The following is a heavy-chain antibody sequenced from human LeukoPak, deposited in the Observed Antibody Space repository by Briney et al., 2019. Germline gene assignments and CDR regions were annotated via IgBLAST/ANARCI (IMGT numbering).Heavy chain of an antibody. CDR2: ISSSSSYI. D-gene: IGHD1-1*01. CDR1: GFTFSSYS. V-gene: IGHV3-21*01. J-gene: IGHJ4*02. Sequence: GGSLRLSCAASGFTFSSYSMNWVRQAPGKGLEWVSSISSSSSYIYYADSAKGRFTISRDNAKNSLYLQMNSLRAEDTAVYYCARMTTYYFDYWGQGTLVTVSS. CDR3: ARMTTYYFDY.